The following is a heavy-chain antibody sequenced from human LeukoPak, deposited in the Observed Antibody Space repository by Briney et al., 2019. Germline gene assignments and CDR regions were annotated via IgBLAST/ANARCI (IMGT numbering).Heavy chain of an antibody. Sequence: GGSLRLSCAASGFTFSTYAMSWVRQAPGKGLEWVSTISDNGGSTYYADSVKGRFTISRDNSKNTLYLQMNSLRAEDTAVYYCAKVRDMDTVLGRFDKWGQGTLVTVSS. CDR2: ISDNGGST. D-gene: IGHD5-18*01. CDR3: AKVRDMDTVLGRFDK. V-gene: IGHV3-23*01. CDR1: GFTFSTYA. J-gene: IGHJ5*02.